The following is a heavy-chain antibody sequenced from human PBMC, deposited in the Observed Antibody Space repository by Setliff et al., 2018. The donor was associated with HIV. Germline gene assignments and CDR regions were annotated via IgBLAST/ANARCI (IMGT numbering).Heavy chain of an antibody. J-gene: IGHJ4*02. Sequence: PGGSLRLSCEASGFNVEKSGMHWIRQAPGKGLEWVAVMYYDGVTTYYADSVKGRFTISRDGSKNMIFLQMNSLRVDDTAVYYCARGRVLGWLLNHWGQGTRGTVS. CDR3: ARGRVLGWLLNH. CDR2: MYYDGVTT. V-gene: IGHV3-30*12. D-gene: IGHD3-3*01. CDR1: GFNVEKSG.